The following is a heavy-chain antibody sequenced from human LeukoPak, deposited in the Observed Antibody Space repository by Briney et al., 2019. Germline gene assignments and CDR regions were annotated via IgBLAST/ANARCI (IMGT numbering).Heavy chain of an antibody. D-gene: IGHD3-3*01. CDR2: ITSSGTYT. Sequence: GGSLRLSCADSGFTFSNYNMNWVRQAPGKAMEWVSSITSSGTYTFYADSVKGRFTISRDNAKNSLYLQMNGLRAEDTAVYYCARENQYYDFWSGSLYYFDYWGQGTLVTVSS. V-gene: IGHV3-21*01. J-gene: IGHJ4*02. CDR1: GFTFSNYN. CDR3: ARENQYYDFWSGSLYYFDY.